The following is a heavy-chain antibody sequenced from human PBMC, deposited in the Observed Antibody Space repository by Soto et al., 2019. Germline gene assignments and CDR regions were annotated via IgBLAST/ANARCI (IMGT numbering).Heavy chain of an antibody. CDR3: ARVGYYDSSGPDY. CDR2: IWYDGSNK. CDR1: GFTFSSYG. D-gene: IGHD3-22*01. Sequence: LRLSCAASGFTFSSYGMHWVRQAPGKGLEWVAVIWYDGSNKYYADSVKGRFTISRDNSKNTLYLQMNSLRAEDTAVYYCARVGYYDSSGPDYWGQGTLVTVSS. J-gene: IGHJ4*02. V-gene: IGHV3-33*01.